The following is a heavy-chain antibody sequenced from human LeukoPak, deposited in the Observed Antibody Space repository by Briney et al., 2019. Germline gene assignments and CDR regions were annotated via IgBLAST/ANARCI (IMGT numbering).Heavy chain of an antibody. CDR3: ARDPEYYYDL. Sequence: SVKVSCKASGGTFSSYAISWVRQAPGQGLEWMGGIIPIFGTANYAQKFQGRVMITADESTSTAYMELSSLRSEDTAVYYCARDPEYYYDLWGQGTLVTVSS. V-gene: IGHV1-69*01. J-gene: IGHJ4*02. CDR1: GGTFSSYA. CDR2: IIPIFGTA. D-gene: IGHD3-22*01.